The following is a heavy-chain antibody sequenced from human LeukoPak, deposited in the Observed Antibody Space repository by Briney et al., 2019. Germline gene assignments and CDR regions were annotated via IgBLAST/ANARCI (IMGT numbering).Heavy chain of an antibody. Sequence: GGSLRLSCAASGFAFSSYGMHWVRQAPGKGLEWVAAISYDGSNKYYADSVKGRFTISRDNSKNTLYLQMNSLRAEDTAVYYCARETGSAVGSTDFDYWGQGTLVTVS. CDR1: GFAFSSYG. V-gene: IGHV3-30*03. CDR3: ARETGSAVGSTDFDY. D-gene: IGHD4-17*01. J-gene: IGHJ4*02. CDR2: ISYDGSNK.